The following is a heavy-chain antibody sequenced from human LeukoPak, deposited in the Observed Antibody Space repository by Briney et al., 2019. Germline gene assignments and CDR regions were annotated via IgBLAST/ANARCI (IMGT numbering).Heavy chain of an antibody. CDR1: GGTFSSYA. CDR3: ASGDSSGLPTILDY. Sequence: SVKVSCEASGGTFSSYAISWVRQAPGQGLEWMGGIIPIFGTANYAQKFQGRVTITADESTSTAYMELSSLRSEDTAVYYCASGDSSGLPTILDYWGQGTLVTVSS. J-gene: IGHJ4*02. CDR2: IIPIFGTA. D-gene: IGHD3-22*01. V-gene: IGHV1-69*13.